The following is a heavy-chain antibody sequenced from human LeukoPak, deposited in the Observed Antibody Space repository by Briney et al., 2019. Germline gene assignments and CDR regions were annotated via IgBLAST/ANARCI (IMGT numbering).Heavy chain of an antibody. J-gene: IGHJ6*03. CDR1: VGSITTYH. CDR2: IYHSGST. V-gene: IGHV4-59*01. CDR3: ITVVGHSYYDYYGHT. D-gene: IGHD3-3*02. Sequence: PSETLSLTCNVSVGSITTYHWSWIRQSPGKGLEWIGYIYHSGSTSYNPSLKSRVTISMDTSKNQFSLKLTSVSAADTAVYYCITVVGHSYYDYYGHTPGKGTTGTVSS.